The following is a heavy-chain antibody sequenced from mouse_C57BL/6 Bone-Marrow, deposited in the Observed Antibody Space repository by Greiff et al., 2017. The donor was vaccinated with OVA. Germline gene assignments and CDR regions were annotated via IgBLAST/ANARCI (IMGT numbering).Heavy chain of an antibody. CDR3: ARERDYGYAMDY. V-gene: IGHV1-18*01. CDR1: GYTFTDYN. D-gene: IGHD1-1*01. CDR2: INPNNGGT. J-gene: IGHJ4*01. Sequence: DVKLQESGPELVKPGASVKIPCKASGYTFTDYNMDWVKQSHGKSLEWIGDINPNNGGTIYNQKFKGKATLTVDKSSSTAYMELRSLTSEDTAVYYCARERDYGYAMDYWGQGTSVTVSS.